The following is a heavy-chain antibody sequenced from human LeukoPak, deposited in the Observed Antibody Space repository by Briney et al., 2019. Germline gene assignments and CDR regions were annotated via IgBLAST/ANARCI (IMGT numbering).Heavy chain of an antibody. D-gene: IGHD6-13*01. CDR2: INHSGST. J-gene: IGHJ6*03. Sequence: PSETLSLTCAVYGGSFSGYYWSWIRQPPGKGLEWIGEINHSGSTNYNPSLKSRVTISVDTSKNQFSLKLSSVTAADTAVYYCARKGPRRAAAAGKKRTDYYYYYYMDVWGKGTTVTVSS. CDR3: ARKGPRRAAAAGKKRTDYYYYYYMDV. V-gene: IGHV4-34*01. CDR1: GGSFSGYY.